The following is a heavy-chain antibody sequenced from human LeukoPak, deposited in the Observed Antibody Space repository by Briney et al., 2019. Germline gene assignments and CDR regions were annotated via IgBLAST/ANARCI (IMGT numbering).Heavy chain of an antibody. D-gene: IGHD1-26*01. J-gene: IGHJ4*02. V-gene: IGHV4-39*01. Sequence: PSETLSLTCTVSGGSISSSRYYWGWIRQPPGKGLEWIGRMYYSGTTYYSPSLQSRVTISVDTSKNQFSLKLSSVTAADTAVYYCARHAQSGSQKHFDYWGQGTLLTVSS. CDR2: MYYSGTT. CDR1: GGSISSSRYY. CDR3: ARHAQSGSQKHFDY.